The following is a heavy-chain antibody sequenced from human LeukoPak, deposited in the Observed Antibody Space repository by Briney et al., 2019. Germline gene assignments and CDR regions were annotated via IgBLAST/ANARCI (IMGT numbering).Heavy chain of an antibody. CDR3: AIIGGYSSSFRWFDP. CDR2: IIPIFGTA. V-gene: IGHV1-69*05. Sequence: SVKVSCKASGYTFTSYDINWVRQAPGQGLEWMGGIIPIFGTANYAQKFQGRVTITTDESTSTAYMELSSLRSEDTAVYYCAIIGGYSSSFRWFDPWGQGTLVTVSS. CDR1: GYTFTSYD. J-gene: IGHJ5*02. D-gene: IGHD6-6*01.